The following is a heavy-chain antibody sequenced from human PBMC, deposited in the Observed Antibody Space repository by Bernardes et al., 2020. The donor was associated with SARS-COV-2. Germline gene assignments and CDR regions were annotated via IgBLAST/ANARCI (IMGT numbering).Heavy chain of an antibody. CDR1: GYTLTELS. D-gene: IGHD6-19*01. CDR3: ATGEWYSSGWYVSRWFDP. CDR2: FDPEDGET. Sequence: ASMKVSCKVSGYTLTELSMHWVRQAPGKGLEWMGGFDPEDGETIYAQKFQGRVTMTEDTSTDTAYMELSSLRSEDTAVYYCATGEWYSSGWYVSRWFDPWGQGTLVTVSS. J-gene: IGHJ5*02. V-gene: IGHV1-24*01.